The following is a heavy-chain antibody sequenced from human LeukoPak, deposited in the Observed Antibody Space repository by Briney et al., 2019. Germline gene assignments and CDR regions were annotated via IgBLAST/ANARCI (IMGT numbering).Heavy chain of an antibody. CDR1: GFSFDDYG. V-gene: IGHV3-20*04. J-gene: IGHJ3*01. CDR3: ARDPVPEF. CDR2: IIWNGGST. D-gene: IGHD1-14*01. Sequence: GGSLRLSCAASGFSFDDYGMSWVRQAPGKGLQWVSGIIWNGGSTEYADSVRGRFTVSRDNAKSSLYLQMNGLRAEDTALYYCARDPVPEFWGQGTMVTVFS.